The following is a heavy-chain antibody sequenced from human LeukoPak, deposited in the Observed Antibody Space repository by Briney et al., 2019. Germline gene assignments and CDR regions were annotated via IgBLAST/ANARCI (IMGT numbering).Heavy chain of an antibody. Sequence: GESLKISCKGSGYSFTSYWIGWVRQMPGKGLKWMGIIYPGDSDTRYSPSFQGQVTISADKSISTAYLQWSSLKASDTAMYYCARGASGTGPPVVDYYYYYGMDVWGQGTTVTVSS. CDR1: GYSFTSYW. V-gene: IGHV5-51*01. CDR3: ARGASGTGPPVVDYYYYYGMDV. CDR2: IYPGDSDT. J-gene: IGHJ6*02. D-gene: IGHD1-1*01.